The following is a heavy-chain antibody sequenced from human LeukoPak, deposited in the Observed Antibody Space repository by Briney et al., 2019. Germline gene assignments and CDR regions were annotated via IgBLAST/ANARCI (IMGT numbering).Heavy chain of an antibody. J-gene: IGHJ6*04. V-gene: IGHV3-21*01. CDR1: GFTFSSYS. CDR2: ISSSSSYI. D-gene: IGHD3-10*01. CDR3: ARALWFGELLSYYYYGMDV. Sequence: GGSLRLSCAASGFTFSSYSMNWVRQAPGKGLEWVSSISSSSSYIYYADSVKGRFTISRDNAKNSLYLQMNRLRAEDTAVYYCARALWFGELLSYYYYGMDVWGKGTTVTVSS.